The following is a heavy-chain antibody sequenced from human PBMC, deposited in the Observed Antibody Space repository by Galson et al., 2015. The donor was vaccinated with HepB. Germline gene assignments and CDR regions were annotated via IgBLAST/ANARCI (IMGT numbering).Heavy chain of an antibody. Sequence: SLRLSCAASGFTFSSYSVNWVRQAPGKGLEWVSSISSRNTYIYYADSVKGRFAISRDNAKNSLYLQMNSLRVEDTAVYYCARTFYFDYWGQGTLVTVSS. CDR1: GFTFSSYS. J-gene: IGHJ4*02. V-gene: IGHV3-21*01. CDR3: ARTFYFDY. CDR2: ISSRNTYI. D-gene: IGHD3-16*01.